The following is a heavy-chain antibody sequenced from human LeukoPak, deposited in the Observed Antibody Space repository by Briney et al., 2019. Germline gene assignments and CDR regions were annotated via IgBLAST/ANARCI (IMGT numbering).Heavy chain of an antibody. CDR3: ARDRYYDFWSGYLNWYFDL. CDR2: IYTSGST. Sequence: SETLSLTCTVSGGSISSGSYYWSWIRQPAGKGLEWIGRIYTSGSTNYNPSLKSRVTISVDTSKSQFSLKLSSVTAADTAVYHCARDRYYDFWSGYLNWYFDLWGRGTLVTVSS. J-gene: IGHJ2*01. CDR1: GGSISSGSYY. V-gene: IGHV4-61*02. D-gene: IGHD3-3*01.